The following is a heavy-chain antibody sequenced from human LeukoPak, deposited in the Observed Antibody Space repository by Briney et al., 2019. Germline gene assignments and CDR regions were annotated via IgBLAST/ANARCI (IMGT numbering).Heavy chain of an antibody. J-gene: IGHJ4*02. D-gene: IGHD6-6*01. CDR1: GGSISSGSYY. CDR2: IYTSGST. CDR3: AAESSSWDKWTFDY. V-gene: IGHV4-61*02. Sequence: PSETLSLTCTVSGGSISSGSYYWSWIRQPAGKGLEWIGRIYTSGSTNYNPSLKSRVTISVDTSKNQFSLKLSSVTAADTAVYYCAAESSSWDKWTFDYWGQGTLVTVSS.